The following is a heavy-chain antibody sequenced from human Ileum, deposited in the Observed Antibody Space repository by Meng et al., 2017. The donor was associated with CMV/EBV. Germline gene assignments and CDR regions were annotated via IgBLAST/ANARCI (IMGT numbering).Heavy chain of an antibody. CDR3: AREDYSAYAAT. Sequence: QVQLVQSGAEVKKPGASVKGSCKASGYTFITFGITWVRQAPGQGLEWMGWITPYNGKTDYTQRLQDRVTMTTDTSTNKVYMELRSLRSDDTAVYYCAREDYSAYAATWGQGTLVTVSS. J-gene: IGHJ5*02. CDR1: GYTFITFG. CDR2: ITPYNGKT. D-gene: IGHD2-21*01. V-gene: IGHV1-18*01.